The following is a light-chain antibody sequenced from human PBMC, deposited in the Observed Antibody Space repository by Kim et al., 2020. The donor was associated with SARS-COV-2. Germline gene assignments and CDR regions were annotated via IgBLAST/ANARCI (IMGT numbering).Light chain of an antibody. V-gene: IGKV3-20*01. CDR1: ETISSDY. CDR2: GAS. J-gene: IGKJ2*01. CDR3: QQYDPSFPYT. Sequence: EIVLTQSPGTLSLSPGERATLSCRTSETISSDYVAWYRHKPGQAPRLLIYGASTRATGIPERFSGSGSGTDFTLTISRLEPEDFAVYYCQQYDPSFPYTFGQGPKLEI.